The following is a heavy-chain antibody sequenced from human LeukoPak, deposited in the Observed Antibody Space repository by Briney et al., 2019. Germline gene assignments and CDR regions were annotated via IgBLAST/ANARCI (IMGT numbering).Heavy chain of an antibody. V-gene: IGHV1-2*02. D-gene: IGHD3-10*01. J-gene: IGHJ4*02. Sequence: GASVKVSCKASRYTFTGHYLYWVRQAPGQGLECMGWINPNSGDPNYAQKFQGRVTMTRDTSISTVYMELPSLRSDDTAIYYCARGTPPLWIRFDYWGQGTLVTVSS. CDR1: RYTFTGHY. CDR3: ARGTPPLWIRFDY. CDR2: INPNSGDP.